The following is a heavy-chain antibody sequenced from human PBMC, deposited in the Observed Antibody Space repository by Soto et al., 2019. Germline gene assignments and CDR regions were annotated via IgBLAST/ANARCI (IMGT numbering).Heavy chain of an antibody. Sequence: QVQLVQSGGEVKKPGASVKLSCTASGYTFTSYGISWVRQAPGQGLEWMGWISAYNGKTNYAQNVQGRVTMTTETSTRTAYMDLKSLRSDDTAVYYCARGGDVNYYNGMDVWGQGTTVTVSS. CDR2: ISAYNGKT. V-gene: IGHV1-18*01. J-gene: IGHJ6*02. D-gene: IGHD5-12*01. CDR3: ARGGDVNYYNGMDV. CDR1: GYTFTSYG.